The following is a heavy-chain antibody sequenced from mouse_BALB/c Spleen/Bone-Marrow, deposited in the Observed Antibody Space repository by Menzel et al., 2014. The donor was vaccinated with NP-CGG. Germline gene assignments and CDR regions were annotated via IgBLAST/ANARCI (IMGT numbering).Heavy chain of an antibody. CDR3: AVYYYGYYFDY. J-gene: IGHJ2*01. D-gene: IGHD1-2*01. CDR1: GFNMKDIY. V-gene: IGHV14-3*02. CDR2: IDPANGNT. Sequence: EVKLMESGAELVKPGASVKLSCTASGFNMKDIYKHWVKQRPEQGLEWIGRIDPANGNTKYDPKFQGKATITADTSSNTAYLQLSSLTSEDTAVYYCAVYYYGYYFDYWGQGTTLTVSS.